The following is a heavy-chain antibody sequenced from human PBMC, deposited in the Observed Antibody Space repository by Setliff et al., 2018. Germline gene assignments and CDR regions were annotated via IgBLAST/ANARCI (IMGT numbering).Heavy chain of an antibody. CDR1: GGSFSGYY. Sequence: SETLSLTCAVSGGSFSGYYWSWIRQRPGKGLEWIGEIHHSGGTSYNPSLKSRVTISIDTSKRQFSLKLNSVTAADTAVYYCRFWSYVYKNDYWAQGTLVTVSS. CDR3: RFWSYVYKNDY. J-gene: IGHJ4*02. CDR2: IHHSGGT. D-gene: IGHD3-16*01. V-gene: IGHV4-34*01.